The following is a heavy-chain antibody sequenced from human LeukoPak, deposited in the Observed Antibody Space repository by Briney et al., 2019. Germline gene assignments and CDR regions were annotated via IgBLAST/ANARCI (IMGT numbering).Heavy chain of an antibody. CDR3: AKDAQRGFDYSNSLEY. D-gene: IGHD4-11*01. CDR1: GFTFSHYG. V-gene: IGHV3-33*06. J-gene: IGHJ4*02. CDR2: IWSDGSNK. Sequence: PGGSLRLSCAASGFTFSHYGMHWVRQAPGRGLEWVAVIWSDGSNKFYADSVKGRFTISRDNSQNTVDLHMNILRAEDTAVYYRAKDAQRGFDYSNSLEYWGQGTLVTVSS.